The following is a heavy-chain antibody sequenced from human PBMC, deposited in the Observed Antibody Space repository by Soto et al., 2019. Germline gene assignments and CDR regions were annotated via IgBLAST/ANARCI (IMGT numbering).Heavy chain of an antibody. CDR2: ISWDGHTK. J-gene: IGHJ4*02. CDR1: GFTFSGYG. CDR3: AKGSIQVGGPNDFDF. Sequence: VQLVESGGGVVQPGRSLRLLCEASGFTFSGYGMNWVRQAPGMGLEWVAVISWDGHTKYYADSVKGRFIISRDNSQSTLFQQMNGLRTEDTAIYYFAKGSIQVGGPNDFDFWGQGALVTVSS. D-gene: IGHD6-19*01. V-gene: IGHV3-30*18.